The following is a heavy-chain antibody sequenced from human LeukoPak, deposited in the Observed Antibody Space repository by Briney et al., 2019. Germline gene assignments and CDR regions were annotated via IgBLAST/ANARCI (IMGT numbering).Heavy chain of an antibody. D-gene: IGHD3-16*01. J-gene: IGHJ4*02. Sequence: SVKVSCKASGGTFSSYAISWVRQAPGQGLEWMGGIIPIFGTANYAQKFQGRVTITADGSTSTAYMELSSLRSEDTAVYYCASHARLGGLFDYWGQGTLVTVSS. CDR3: ASHARLGGLFDY. V-gene: IGHV1-69*13. CDR1: GGTFSSYA. CDR2: IIPIFGTA.